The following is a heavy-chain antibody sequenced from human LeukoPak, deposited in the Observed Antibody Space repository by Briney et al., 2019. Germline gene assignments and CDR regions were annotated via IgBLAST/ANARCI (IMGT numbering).Heavy chain of an antibody. D-gene: IGHD5-18*01. V-gene: IGHV3-7*01. Sequence: GGSLRLSCAASGFTFSSHWMSWVRQAPGKGLEWVANIKKDGSEKCYVDAVKGRFTISRDNAKTSLYLQMNSLRAEDTAVYYCARDLSGIAGYTYGRGIDYWGQGTLVTVSS. CDR1: GFTFSSHW. CDR2: IKKDGSEK. J-gene: IGHJ4*02. CDR3: ARDLSGIAGYTYGRGIDY.